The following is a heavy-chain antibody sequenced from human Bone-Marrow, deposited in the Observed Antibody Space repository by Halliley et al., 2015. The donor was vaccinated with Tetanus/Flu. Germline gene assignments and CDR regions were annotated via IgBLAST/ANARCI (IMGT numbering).Heavy chain of an antibody. D-gene: IGHD6-13*01. Sequence: SLRLSCAASGFTFREYAMGWVRQAPGKGLEWVLSLSGTGGSTYYPDSVKGRFTVSRDNSKNTLYLQMSSLRAEDTALYYCARMNPAWYLLYFEDWGQGTLVSVSS. CDR3: ARMNPAWYLLYFED. V-gene: IGHV3-23*01. CDR1: GFTFREYA. J-gene: IGHJ4*02. CDR2: LSGTGGST.